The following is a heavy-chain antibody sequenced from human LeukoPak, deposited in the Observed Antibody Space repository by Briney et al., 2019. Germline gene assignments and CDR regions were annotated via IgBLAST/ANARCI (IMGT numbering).Heavy chain of an antibody. CDR3: ARAVDTDFFDY. CDR1: GGSISSGGYY. V-gene: IGHV4-31*03. J-gene: IGHJ4*02. D-gene: IGHD5-18*01. Sequence: SETLSLTCTVSGGSISSGGYYWSWIRQHPGKGLEWIGYIYYSGSTYYNPSLKSRVTISVDTSKNQFSLKLSSVTATDTAVYYCARAVDTDFFDYWGQGTLVTVSS. CDR2: IYYSGST.